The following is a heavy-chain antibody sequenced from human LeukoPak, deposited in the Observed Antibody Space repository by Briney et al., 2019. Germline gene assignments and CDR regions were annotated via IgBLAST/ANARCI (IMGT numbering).Heavy chain of an antibody. V-gene: IGHV3-7*01. CDR2: MKLDGSEE. Sequence: QTGRSLTPSCAASGFTFRSYWMSWVRQAPGKWLGWLANMKLDGSEEYYVYSVKGRLTSSSDNAKNSMYLQMNRLRVDDTAVYYCARWARYCSSGSCYSWFDPWGQGTLVTVSS. J-gene: IGHJ5*02. CDR3: ARWARYCSSGSCYSWFDP. CDR1: GFTFRSYW. D-gene: IGHD2-15*01.